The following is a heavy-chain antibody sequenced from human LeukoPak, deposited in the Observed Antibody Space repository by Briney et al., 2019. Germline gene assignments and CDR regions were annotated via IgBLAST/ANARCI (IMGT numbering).Heavy chain of an antibody. V-gene: IGHV4-34*01. D-gene: IGHD2-2*02. Sequence: SETLSLTCAVYGGSFSGYYWSWIRQPPGKGLEWIGEINHSGSTNYNPSLKSRVTISVDTSKNQFSLKLSSVTAADTAVYYCARGRRYCSSTSCYTAYYYCYMDVWGKGTTVTVSS. CDR3: ARGRRYCSSTSCYTAYYYCYMDV. CDR2: INHSGST. J-gene: IGHJ6*03. CDR1: GGSFSGYY.